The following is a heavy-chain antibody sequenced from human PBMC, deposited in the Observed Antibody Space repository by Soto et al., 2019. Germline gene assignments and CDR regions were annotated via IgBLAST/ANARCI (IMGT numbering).Heavy chain of an antibody. V-gene: IGHV4-34*01. CDR1: GGSFSGYY. CDR2: INHGGST. J-gene: IGHJ5*02. CDR3: ARGTPSPLIVRSSRGPWFDP. D-gene: IGHD2-15*01. Sequence: SETLSLTCAVYGGSFSGYYWSWIRQPPGKGLEWIGEINHGGSTNYNPSLKSRVTISVDTSKMQVSLKLSSVTAADTAVYFCARGTPSPLIVRSSRGPWFDPWGQGTLVTVSS.